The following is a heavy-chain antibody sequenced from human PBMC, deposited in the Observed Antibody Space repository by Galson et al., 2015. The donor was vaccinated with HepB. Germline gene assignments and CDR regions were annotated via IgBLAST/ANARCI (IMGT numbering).Heavy chain of an antibody. D-gene: IGHD3-9*01. CDR1: GFIFSSYA. V-gene: IGHV3-23*01. CDR2: ISGSGDRT. J-gene: IGHJ4*02. Sequence: SLRLSCAASGFIFSSYAMSWVRQAPGKGLEWVSSISGSGDRTYFADSVKGRFTISRDNSKNTLYLQMKSLRADDTSVYYCAKDYFDILTAYYKGNYFDNWGQGTLVTVSS. CDR3: AKDYFDILTAYYKGNYFDN.